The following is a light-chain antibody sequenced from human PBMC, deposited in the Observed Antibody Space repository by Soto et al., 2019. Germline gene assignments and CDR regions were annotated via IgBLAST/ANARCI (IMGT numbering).Light chain of an antibody. Sequence: EIVLTQSPATLSLSPGERATLSCRASQSINRHLAWYRQKPGQAPRLLIYDASNRATGIPARFSGSGSGTDFTITISSLEPADFAVYYCQHYYTSYTTFGQGTKVEIK. V-gene: IGKV3-11*01. J-gene: IGKJ1*01. CDR3: QHYYTSYTT. CDR1: QSINRH. CDR2: DAS.